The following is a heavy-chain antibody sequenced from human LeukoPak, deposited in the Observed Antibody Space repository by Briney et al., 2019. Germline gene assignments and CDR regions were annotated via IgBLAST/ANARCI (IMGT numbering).Heavy chain of an antibody. CDR3: ARDRGYCSGGSCYSHYNWFDP. CDR1: GGSISGGGYS. J-gene: IGHJ5*02. Sequence: KPSETLSLTCAVSGGSISGGGYSWSWIRQPPGKGLERIGYIYYSGSTYYNPSLKSRVTISVDTSKNQFSLKLSSVTAADTAVYYCARDRGYCSGGSCYSHYNWFDPWGQGTLVTVSS. CDR2: IYYSGST. V-gene: IGHV4-30-4*07. D-gene: IGHD2-15*01.